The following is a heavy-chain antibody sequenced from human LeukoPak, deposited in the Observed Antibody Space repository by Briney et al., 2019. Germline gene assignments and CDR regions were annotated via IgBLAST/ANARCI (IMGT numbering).Heavy chain of an antibody. D-gene: IGHD6-13*01. CDR2: IWYDGSNK. J-gene: IGHJ4*02. CDR3: ARGVATVGTAPDS. CDR1: GFSFRSYA. Sequence: GGSLRLSCVASGFSFRSYAMHWVRQAPGKGLEWVGVIWYDGSNKYYAESVKGRFTISRGNSKNTLYLQMSSLRAEDTALYYCARGVATVGTAPDSWGQGTLVTVPS. V-gene: IGHV3-33*03.